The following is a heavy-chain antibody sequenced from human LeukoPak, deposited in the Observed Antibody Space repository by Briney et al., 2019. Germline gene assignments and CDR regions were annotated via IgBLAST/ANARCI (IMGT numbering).Heavy chain of an antibody. CDR3: AKDLSVAGTGRLDY. Sequence: GGSLRLSCAASGFTFSSYGMHWVRQAPGKGLEWVAVISYDGSNKYYADSVKGRFTISRDNSKNTLYLQMNSLRAEDTAVYYCAKDLSVAGTGRLDYWGQGTLVTVSS. J-gene: IGHJ4*02. V-gene: IGHV3-30*18. D-gene: IGHD6-19*01. CDR1: GFTFSSYG. CDR2: ISYDGSNK.